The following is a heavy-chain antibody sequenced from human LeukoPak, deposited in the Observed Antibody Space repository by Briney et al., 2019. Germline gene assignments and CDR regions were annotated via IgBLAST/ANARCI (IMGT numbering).Heavy chain of an antibody. V-gene: IGHV1-2*02. CDR1: GYTFTGYY. J-gene: IGHJ6*03. D-gene: IGHD7-27*01. Sequence: ASVKVSCKASGYTFTGYYMHWVRQAPGQGLEWMGWINPNSGGTNYAQKFQGRVTMTRDTSISTAYMEPGRLRSDVTAVYYCASWGHTTYYYYMDVWGKGTTVTVSS. CDR2: INPNSGGT. CDR3: ASWGHTTYYYYMDV.